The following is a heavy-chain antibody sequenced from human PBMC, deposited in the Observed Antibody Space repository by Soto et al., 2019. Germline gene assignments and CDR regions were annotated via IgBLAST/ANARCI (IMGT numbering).Heavy chain of an antibody. V-gene: IGHV1-2*04. D-gene: IGHD4-17*01. J-gene: IGHJ5*02. CDR2: IHTYNGNT. CDR3: ARDKRSMTTVTTYRDGGWFDP. Sequence: GASVKVSCKASGYTFTDYGISWVRQAPGQGLEWMGWIHTYNGNTNYAQKFQGWVTMTRDTSISTAYMELSRLRSDDTAVYYCARDKRSMTTVTTYRDGGWFDPWGQGTLVTVSS. CDR1: GYTFTDYG.